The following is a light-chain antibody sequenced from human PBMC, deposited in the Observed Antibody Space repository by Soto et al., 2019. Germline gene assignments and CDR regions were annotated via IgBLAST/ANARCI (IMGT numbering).Light chain of an antibody. CDR3: QKYNSAPLT. V-gene: IGKV3-20*01. CDR1: QTVSNNY. CDR2: GTS. J-gene: IGKJ4*01. Sequence: EPVLTQSPVSLSLSLVARATLSGSSSQTVSNNYLAWYQQKPGQAPRLLIYGTSNRATGIPDRFSGSGSGTDFTLTISSLQPEDVATYYCQKYNSAPLTCGGGNKGAIK.